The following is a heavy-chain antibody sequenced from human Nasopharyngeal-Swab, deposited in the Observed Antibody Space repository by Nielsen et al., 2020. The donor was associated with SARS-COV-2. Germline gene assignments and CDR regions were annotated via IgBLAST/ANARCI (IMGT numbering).Heavy chain of an antibody. CDR1: GFTFDDYA. CDR2: ISWNSGSI. CDR3: AKLYSSGWYLGY. J-gene: IGHJ4*02. D-gene: IGHD6-19*01. V-gene: IGHV3-9*01. Sequence: SLKISCAASGFTFDDYAMHWARQAPGKGLEWVSGISWNSGSIGYADSVKGRFTISRDNAKNSLYLQMNSLRAEDTALYYCAKLYSSGWYLGYWGQGTLVTVSS.